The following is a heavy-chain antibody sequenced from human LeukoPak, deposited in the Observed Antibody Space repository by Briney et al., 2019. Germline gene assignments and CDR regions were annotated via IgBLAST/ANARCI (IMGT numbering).Heavy chain of an antibody. V-gene: IGHV3-23*01. J-gene: IGHJ4*02. CDR2: IFGSGGST. CDR3: AKTTTGYSSGRFPGWPVDY. D-gene: IGHD6-19*01. CDR1: GFTFSGYW. Sequence: GGSLRLSCAASGFTFSGYWMGWLRQAPGKGLEWVSGIFGSGGSTHYADSVKGRFTISRDNSKNTVYLQMDSLRAEDTAVYYCAKTTTGYSSGRFPGWPVDYWGQGTLVTVSS.